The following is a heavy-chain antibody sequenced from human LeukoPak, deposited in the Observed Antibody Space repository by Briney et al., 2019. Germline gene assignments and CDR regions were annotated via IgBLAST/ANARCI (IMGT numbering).Heavy chain of an antibody. CDR3: AKDRDSSSWYYFDY. Sequence: GGSLRLSCAASGFTFSSYGMHWVRQAPGKGLEWVAFIRYDGSNKYYADSVKGRFTISRDNSKNALYLQMNSLRAEDTAVYYCAKDRDSSSWYYFDYWGQGTLVTASS. J-gene: IGHJ4*02. CDR2: IRYDGSNK. V-gene: IGHV3-30*02. CDR1: GFTFSSYG. D-gene: IGHD6-13*01.